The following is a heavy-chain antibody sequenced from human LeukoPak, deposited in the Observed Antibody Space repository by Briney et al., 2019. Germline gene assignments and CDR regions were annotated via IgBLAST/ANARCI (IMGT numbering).Heavy chain of an antibody. V-gene: IGHV3-23*01. CDR2: ISGSGGST. D-gene: IGHD5-24*01. CDR3: ALVGDGYNSFDY. Sequence: GGSLRLSCAASGFTFSSYAMSWVRQAPGKGLEWVSAISGSGGSTYYADSVKGRFTISRDNSKNTLYLQMNSLRAEDTAVYYCALVGDGYNSFDYWGQGTLVTVSS. J-gene: IGHJ4*02. CDR1: GFTFSSYA.